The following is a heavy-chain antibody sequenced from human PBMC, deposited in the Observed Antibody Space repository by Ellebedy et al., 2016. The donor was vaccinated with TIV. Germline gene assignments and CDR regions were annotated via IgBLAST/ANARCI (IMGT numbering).Heavy chain of an antibody. CDR1: GDSISSSTYY. J-gene: IGHJ4*02. CDR2: IYYTGST. Sequence: SETLSLTXPVSGDSISSSTYYWGWIRQPPGKGLEWIGSIYYTGSTYYNPSLKNRVTISVDTSKNQFSLKLSSLTAADTAVYYCARGRQYSHSSGYYLDYWGQGPLVTVSS. D-gene: IGHD3-22*01. V-gene: IGHV4-39*07. CDR3: ARGRQYSHSSGYYLDY.